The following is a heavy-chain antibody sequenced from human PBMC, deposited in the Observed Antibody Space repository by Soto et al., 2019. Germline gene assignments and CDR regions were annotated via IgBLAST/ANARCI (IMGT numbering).Heavy chain of an antibody. CDR1: GFTFSSYS. J-gene: IGHJ4*02. D-gene: IGHD4-4*01. V-gene: IGHV3-21*01. CDR2: ISSSSSYI. CDR3: ARKMSYSNYFDY. Sequence: EVQLVESGGGLVKPGGSLRLSCAASGFTFSSYSMNWVRQAPGKGLEWVSSISSSSSYIYYADSVKGRFTISRDNAKNSMYLQMNSPRAEDTGVYYWARKMSYSNYFDYWGQGTLVTVSS.